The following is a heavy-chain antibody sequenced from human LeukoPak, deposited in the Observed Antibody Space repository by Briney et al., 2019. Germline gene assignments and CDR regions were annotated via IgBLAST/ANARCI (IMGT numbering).Heavy chain of an antibody. Sequence: GGSLRLSCAASGFPFSSYIMNWVRQAPGEGLEWVSSISSSSSYIYYADSVKGRFTISRDNAKNSLYLQMNSLRAEDTAVYYCASHRGYYYDSSGYPGLGYWGQGTLVTVSS. CDR3: ASHRGYYYDSSGYPGLGY. CDR1: GFPFSSYI. J-gene: IGHJ4*02. D-gene: IGHD3-22*01. CDR2: ISSSSSYI. V-gene: IGHV3-21*01.